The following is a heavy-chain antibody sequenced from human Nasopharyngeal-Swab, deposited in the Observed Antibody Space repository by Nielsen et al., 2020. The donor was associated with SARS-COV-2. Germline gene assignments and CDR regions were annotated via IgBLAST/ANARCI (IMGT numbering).Heavy chain of an antibody. CDR2: MNPNSGNT. CDR1: GYTFTSYD. CDR3: ARMDTGYYYYYGMDV. Sequence: ASVKVSCKASGYTFTSYDINWVRQATGQGLEWMGWMNPNSGNTGYAQKFQGRVTMTRNTSISTAYMELSSLRSEDTAVYYCARMDTGYYYYYGMDVWGQGTMVTVSS. D-gene: IGHD5-18*01. V-gene: IGHV1-8*01. J-gene: IGHJ6*02.